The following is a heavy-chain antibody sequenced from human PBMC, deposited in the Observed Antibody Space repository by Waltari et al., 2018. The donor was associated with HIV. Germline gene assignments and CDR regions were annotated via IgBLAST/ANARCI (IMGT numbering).Heavy chain of an antibody. CDR3: ARLRRDHSSSYWYRGLRDNWFDP. D-gene: IGHD6-13*01. Sequence: QVQLQQWGAGLLKPSETLSLTCAVYGGSFSGYYWSWIRQPPGKGLEWIGENNHSGSTTSTPCLKSRVTISVDTCKNQFALKLSSVTAADTSVYYCARLRRDHSSSYWYRGLRDNWFDPWGQGTLVTVSS. J-gene: IGHJ5*02. CDR1: GGSFSGYY. CDR2: NNHSGST. V-gene: IGHV4-34*01.